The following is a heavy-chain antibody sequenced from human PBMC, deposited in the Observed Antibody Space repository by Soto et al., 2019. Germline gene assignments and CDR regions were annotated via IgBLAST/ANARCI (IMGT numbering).Heavy chain of an antibody. Sequence: ASVKVSFKASGYTFTSYGISWVRQAPGQGLEWMGWISAYNGNTNYAQKLQGRVTMTTDTSTSTAYMELRSLRSDDTAVYYCASYRQWLRELDYWGQGTLVTVSS. CDR3: ASYRQWLRELDY. CDR2: ISAYNGNT. J-gene: IGHJ4*02. CDR1: GYTFTSYG. V-gene: IGHV1-18*01. D-gene: IGHD6-19*01.